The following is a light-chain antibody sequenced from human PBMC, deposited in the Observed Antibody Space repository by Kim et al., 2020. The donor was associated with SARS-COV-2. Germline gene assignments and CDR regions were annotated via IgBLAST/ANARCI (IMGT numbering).Light chain of an antibody. V-gene: IGKV3-11*01. J-gene: IGKJ4*01. Sequence: LSPGARATLSCRASQSVSSYLAWYQQKPGQAPRLLIYDASNRATGIPARFSGSGSGTDFTLTISSLVPEDFAVYYCQQRSIWPLTFGGGTKVDIK. CDR1: QSVSSY. CDR3: QQRSIWPLT. CDR2: DAS.